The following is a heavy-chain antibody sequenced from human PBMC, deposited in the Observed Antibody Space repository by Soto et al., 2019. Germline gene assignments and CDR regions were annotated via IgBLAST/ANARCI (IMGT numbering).Heavy chain of an antibody. V-gene: IGHV1-18*01. CDR2: ISAYNGNT. CDR1: GYTFTSYG. J-gene: IGHJ4*02. D-gene: IGHD2-15*01. CDR3: ARDLGYCSGGSCYSGRWWLADY. Sequence: GASVKVSCKASGYTFTSYGISRVRQAPGQGLEWMGWISAYNGNTNYAQKLQGRVTMTTDTSTSTAYMELRSLRSDDTAGYYCARDLGYCSGGSCYSGRWWLADYWGQGTLVTVSS.